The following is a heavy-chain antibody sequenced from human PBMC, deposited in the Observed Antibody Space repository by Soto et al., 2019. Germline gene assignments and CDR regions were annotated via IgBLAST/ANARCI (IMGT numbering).Heavy chain of an antibody. V-gene: IGHV3-21*01. Sequence: EVQLVESGGGLVKPGGSLRLYCAASGFNFSSYTINWVRQAPGKRLEWLSSISSSGYIFSTDSVMGRFTISRDNAKNSVYLQINCLRAEDTAVYFCARDCSGGSCYPGMDVWGQGTTVTVSS. J-gene: IGHJ6*02. CDR1: GFNFSSYT. CDR2: ISSSGYI. CDR3: ARDCSGGSCYPGMDV. D-gene: IGHD2-15*01.